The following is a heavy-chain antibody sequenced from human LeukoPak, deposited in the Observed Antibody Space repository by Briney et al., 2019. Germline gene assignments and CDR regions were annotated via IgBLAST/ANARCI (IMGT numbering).Heavy chain of an antibody. D-gene: IGHD6-13*01. J-gene: IGHJ6*03. CDR1: GGSISSYY. V-gene: IGHV4-59*01. CDR2: IYYSGST. Sequence: SETLSLTCTVSGGSISSYYWSWIRQPPGKGLEWIGYIYYSGSTNYNPSLKSRVTISVDTSKNQFSLKLSSVTAADTAVYYCERSMQQPNYYYYMDVWGKGTTVTVSS. CDR3: ERSMQQPNYYYYMDV.